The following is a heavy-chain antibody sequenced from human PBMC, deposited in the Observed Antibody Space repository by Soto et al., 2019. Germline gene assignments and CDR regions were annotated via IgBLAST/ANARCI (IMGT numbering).Heavy chain of an antibody. CDR2: INPDNGAA. V-gene: IGHV1-2*02. CDR1: GYTFTGYY. J-gene: IGHJ4*02. CDR3: ARGGDYSWLFHYRGC. Sequence: AASVKVSCKVSGYTFTGYYLHWARQAPGQGLEWMGWINPDNGAANYAQQFQGRGTMTRDTSISTGDLEFSSLRSENTAVYICARGGDYSWLFHYRGCWGQGELVTFSS. D-gene: IGHD6-19*01.